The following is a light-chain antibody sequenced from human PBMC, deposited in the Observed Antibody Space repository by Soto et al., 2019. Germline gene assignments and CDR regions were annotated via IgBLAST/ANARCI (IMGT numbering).Light chain of an antibody. CDR2: AAS. Sequence: DIQMTQSPSSLSASVGDRVTITCRASRRIATYLNWYQQKPGKAPELLIYAASSLHSGVPSTFSGSGSGTDFTLTISSLQPDDFATYYCQQSYSTPRTFGQGTKL. CDR1: RRIATY. V-gene: IGKV1-39*01. CDR3: QQSYSTPRT. J-gene: IGKJ2*01.